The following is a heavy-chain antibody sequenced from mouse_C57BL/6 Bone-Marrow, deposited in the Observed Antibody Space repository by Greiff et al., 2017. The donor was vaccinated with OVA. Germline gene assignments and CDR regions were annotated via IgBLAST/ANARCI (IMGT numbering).Heavy chain of an antibody. D-gene: IGHD2-4*01. J-gene: IGHJ4*01. V-gene: IGHV7-1*01. CDR2: SRNKANDYTT. Sequence: EVMLVESGGGLVQSGRSLRLSCATSGFTFSDFYMEWVRQAPGKGLEWIAASRNKANDYTTEYSASVKGRFIVSRDTSQSILYLQMNALRAEDTAIYYCARDFIYYDYDDAMDYWGQGTSVTVSS. CDR3: ARDFIYYDYDDAMDY. CDR1: GFTFSDFY.